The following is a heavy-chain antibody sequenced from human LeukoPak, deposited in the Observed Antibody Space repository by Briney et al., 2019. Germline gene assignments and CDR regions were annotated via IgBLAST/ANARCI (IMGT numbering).Heavy chain of an antibody. Sequence: GGSLRLSCAASRFTFSRYWMSWVRQAPGKGLEWVANIKQDGSEKYYVDSVKGRFTISRDNAKNSLYLQMNSLRAEDTAVYYCARDGPYYYDSSGYIGGAFDIWGQGTMVTVSS. D-gene: IGHD3-22*01. V-gene: IGHV3-7*01. CDR1: RFTFSRYW. J-gene: IGHJ3*02. CDR3: ARDGPYYYDSSGYIGGAFDI. CDR2: IKQDGSEK.